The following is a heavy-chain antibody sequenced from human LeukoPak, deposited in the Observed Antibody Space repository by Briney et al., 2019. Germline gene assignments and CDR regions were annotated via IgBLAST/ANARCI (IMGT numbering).Heavy chain of an antibody. J-gene: IGHJ4*02. D-gene: IGHD6-19*01. CDR2: IIPIFGTA. Sequence: GASVKVSCKASGGTFSSYAISWVRQAPGQGLEWMGGIIPIFGTANYAQKFQGRVTITADESTSTAYMGLSSLRSEDTAVYYCARDRRTYSSGWYDYWGQGTLVTVSS. CDR1: GGTFSSYA. V-gene: IGHV1-69*01. CDR3: ARDRRTYSSGWYDY.